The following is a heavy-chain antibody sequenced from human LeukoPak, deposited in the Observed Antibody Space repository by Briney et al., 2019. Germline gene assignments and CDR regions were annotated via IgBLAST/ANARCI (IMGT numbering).Heavy chain of an antibody. D-gene: IGHD4-17*01. Sequence: ASVKVSCKASGYTFTSYGISWVRQAPGQGLEWMGWISANDGNTDYPQKLQGRVTMTTDTSTSTAYMELRSLRSEDTAVYYCARDYGDFTTGLGYWGQGTLVTVSS. V-gene: IGHV1-18*01. CDR2: ISANDGNT. CDR1: GYTFTSYG. CDR3: ARDYGDFTTGLGY. J-gene: IGHJ4*02.